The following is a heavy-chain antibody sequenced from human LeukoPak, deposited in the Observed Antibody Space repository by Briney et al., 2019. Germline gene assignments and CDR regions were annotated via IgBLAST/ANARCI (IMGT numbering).Heavy chain of an antibody. D-gene: IGHD3-10*01. V-gene: IGHV3-48*01. Sequence: GGSLRLSCAASGFTFSSYSMNWVRQAPGKGLEWVSYISSSSSTIYYADSVKGRFTISRDNAKNSLYLQMNSLRAEDTAVYYCARGYPRWFGELSSFDYWGQGTLVTVSS. J-gene: IGHJ4*02. CDR1: GFTFSSYS. CDR3: ARGYPRWFGELSSFDY. CDR2: ISSSSSTI.